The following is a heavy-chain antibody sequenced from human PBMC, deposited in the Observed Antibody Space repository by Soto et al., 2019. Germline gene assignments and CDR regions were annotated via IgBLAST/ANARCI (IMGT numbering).Heavy chain of an antibody. Sequence: ASVKVSCKASGYTFTSYYMHWVRQAPGQGLEWMGMINPSSGSTSYAQKFQGRVTMTRDTSTSTVYMELRSLRSDDTAVYYCAREDGSGWWTYWGQGTLVTVSS. CDR2: INPSSGST. CDR3: AREDGSGWWTY. V-gene: IGHV1-46*01. D-gene: IGHD6-19*01. CDR1: GYTFTSYY. J-gene: IGHJ4*02.